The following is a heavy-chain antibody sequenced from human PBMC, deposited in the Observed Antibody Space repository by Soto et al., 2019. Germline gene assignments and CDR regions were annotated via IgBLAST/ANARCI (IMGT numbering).Heavy chain of an antibody. CDR3: ARGYYDSSGYYRAEAFDS. D-gene: IGHD3-22*01. CDR1: GLTVSSNY. CDR2: FYSGGAT. V-gene: IGHV3-53*01. Sequence: EVQLVESGGGLIQPGGSLRLSCAASGLTVSSNYMSWVRQAPGKGLEWVSLFYSGGATYYADSVKGRFTISRDSSKNTLYLQMNSLRGEDTAVYHCARGYYDSSGYYRAEAFDSWGQGTMVTVSS. J-gene: IGHJ3*02.